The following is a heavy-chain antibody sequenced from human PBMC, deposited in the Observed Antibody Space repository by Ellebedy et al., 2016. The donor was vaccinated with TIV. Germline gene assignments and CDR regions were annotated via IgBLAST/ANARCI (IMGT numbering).Heavy chain of an antibody. Sequence: PGGSLRLSCATSGFNFYSYAMSWVRKAPGKGLEWVSGIRGTGVGTYYADSVKGRFTISRDNSKNTLYLQMNSLRADDAAVYYCVKDTVKYYDFWTSHPQYFQYWGQGTLVTVSS. J-gene: IGHJ1*01. CDR3: VKDTVKYYDFWTSHPQYFQY. CDR1: GFNFYSYA. V-gene: IGHV3-23*01. D-gene: IGHD3-3*01. CDR2: IRGTGVGT.